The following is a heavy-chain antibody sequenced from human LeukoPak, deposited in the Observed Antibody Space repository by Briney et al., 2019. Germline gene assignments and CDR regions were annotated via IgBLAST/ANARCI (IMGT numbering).Heavy chain of an antibody. CDR1: GGSVSSGSYY. V-gene: IGHV4-61*01. CDR3: AGEGYYYGMDV. J-gene: IGHJ6*02. Sequence: PSETLSLTCTVSGGSVSSGSYYWSWIRQPPGKGLEWIGYIYYSGSTNYNPSLKSRVTISVDTSKNQFSLKLSSVTAADTAVYYCAGEGYYYGMDVWGQGTTVTVSS. CDR2: IYYSGST.